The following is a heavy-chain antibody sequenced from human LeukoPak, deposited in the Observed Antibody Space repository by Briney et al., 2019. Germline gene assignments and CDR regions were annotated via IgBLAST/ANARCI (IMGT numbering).Heavy chain of an antibody. CDR2: IYHSEST. CDR1: GGSISSSSYY. Sequence: SETLSLTCTVSGGSISSSSYYWAWLRQPPGKGLEWIGSIYHSESTYYNPSLKSRVTISLDTSKNQFSLRLSSLTAADTAVYYCARDRPSLGAFDIWGQGTMVTVSS. D-gene: IGHD7-27*01. CDR3: ARDRPSLGAFDI. J-gene: IGHJ3*02. V-gene: IGHV4-39*07.